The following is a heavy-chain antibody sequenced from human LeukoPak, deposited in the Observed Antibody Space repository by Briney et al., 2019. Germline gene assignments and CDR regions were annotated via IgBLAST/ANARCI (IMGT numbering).Heavy chain of an antibody. CDR2: VYHSGIT. Sequence: PSETLSLTCTVSGGSISSSSYYWGWIRQPPGEGLEWIGSVYHSGITYYTPSLKSRVTISVDTSKNQFSLKLSSVTAADTAVYYYARGNNGYGYYYYYYMDVWGKGTTVTVSS. V-gene: IGHV4-39*07. D-gene: IGHD5-18*01. CDR3: ARGNNGYGYYYYYYMDV. J-gene: IGHJ6*03. CDR1: GGSISSSSYY.